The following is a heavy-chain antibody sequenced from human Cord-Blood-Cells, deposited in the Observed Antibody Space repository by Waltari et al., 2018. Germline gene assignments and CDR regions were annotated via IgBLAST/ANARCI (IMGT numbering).Heavy chain of an antibody. CDR2: ISGSGGST. Sequence: VQLVGSGGGLVQPGGSLRLSCPASGFTFCSYAVRWVRHAAGTGPEWVSAISGSGGSTYYADSVKGRFTISRDNSKNTLYLQMNSLRAEDTAVYYCAKDTDIVVVVAAIPVGGMDVWGQGTTVTVSS. CDR1: GFTFCSYA. J-gene: IGHJ6*02. CDR3: AKDTDIVVVVAAIPVGGMDV. V-gene: IGHV3-23*04. D-gene: IGHD2-15*01.